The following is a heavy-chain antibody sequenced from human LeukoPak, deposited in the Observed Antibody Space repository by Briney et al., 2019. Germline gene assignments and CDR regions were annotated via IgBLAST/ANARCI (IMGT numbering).Heavy chain of an antibody. J-gene: IGHJ4*02. CDR2: ISGSGGST. V-gene: IGHV3-23*01. CDR1: GFTFSSYA. Sequence: PGGSLRLPCAASGFTFSSYAMSWVRQAPGQGLEWVSAISGSGGSTYYADSVKGRFTISKDNSKNTLYLQMNSLRAEDTAVYYCAKDADSSGFCFDYWGQGTLVTVSS. CDR3: AKDADSSGFCFDY. D-gene: IGHD2-15*01.